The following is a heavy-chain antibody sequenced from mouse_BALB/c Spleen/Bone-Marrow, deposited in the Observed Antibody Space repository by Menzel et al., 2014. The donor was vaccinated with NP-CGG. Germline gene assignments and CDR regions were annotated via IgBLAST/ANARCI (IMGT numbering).Heavy chain of an antibody. CDR2: IYPGSGST. CDR3: TRSGYYGSSYGYFDV. D-gene: IGHD1-1*01. CDR1: GYTFTSYW. Sequence: LKHSGSELVRPGASVKLSCKASGYTFTSYWMHWVKQRPGQGLEWIGNIYPGSGSTNYDEKFKSKATLTVDTSSSTAYMQLSSLTSEDSAVYYCTRSGYYGSSYGYFDVWGAGTTVTVSS. V-gene: IGHV1S22*01. J-gene: IGHJ1*01.